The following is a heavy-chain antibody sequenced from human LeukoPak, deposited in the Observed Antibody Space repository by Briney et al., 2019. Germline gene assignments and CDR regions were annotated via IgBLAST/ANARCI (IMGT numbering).Heavy chain of an antibody. Sequence: ASVKVSCKAFGYTFTSNYMHWVRQAPGQGPEWMGVISPSGGSTTYAQRFQGRVTLTRDMSTSTDYLELNSLRSEDTAVYYCARLEDPIDLAAAGTGWFDPWGQGTLVTVSS. D-gene: IGHD6-13*01. CDR2: ISPSGGST. V-gene: IGHV1-46*01. J-gene: IGHJ5*02. CDR3: ARLEDPIDLAAAGTGWFDP. CDR1: GYTFTSNY.